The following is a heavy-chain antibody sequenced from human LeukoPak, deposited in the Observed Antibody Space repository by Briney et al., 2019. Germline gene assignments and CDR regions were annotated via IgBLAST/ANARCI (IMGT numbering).Heavy chain of an antibody. CDR2: IYSGGST. D-gene: IGHD2-21*02. Sequence: GGSLRLSCVVSGFTVSTKYMSWVRQAPGKGLEWVSVIYSGGSTLYADSVKGRFTISRDNAKNTLYLQMNSLRAEDTAVYYCARVAPRRGDSFDYWGQGTLVTVSS. V-gene: IGHV3-66*01. CDR3: ARVAPRRGDSFDY. CDR1: GFTVSTKY. J-gene: IGHJ4*02.